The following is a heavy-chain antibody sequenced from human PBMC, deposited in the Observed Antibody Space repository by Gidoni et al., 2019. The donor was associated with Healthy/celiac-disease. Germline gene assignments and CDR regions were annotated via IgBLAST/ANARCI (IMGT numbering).Heavy chain of an antibody. D-gene: IGHD3-10*01. V-gene: IGHV1-18*01. CDR3: ARASTTRGGLYYYYSYMDV. CDR1: GYTFTSYG. CDR2: ISAYHVNT. J-gene: IGHJ6*03. Sequence: QVQLVQSGAEVKKPGASVKVSCQASGYTFTSYGISWVRQAPGQGLEWMGWISAYHVNTNYAQTLQGRVPMTTDTSTRTAYMELRSLRSDDTAGYYCARASTTRGGLYYYYSYMDVWGKGTTVTVSS.